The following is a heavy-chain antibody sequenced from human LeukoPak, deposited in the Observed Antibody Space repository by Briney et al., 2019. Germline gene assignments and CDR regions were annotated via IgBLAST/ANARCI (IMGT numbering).Heavy chain of an antibody. CDR2: ISPSGGST. Sequence: GASVKVSCKAFGYTFTSNYMHWVRQAPGQGPEWMGVISPSGGSTTYAQKFQGRVTLTRDMSTSTAYMELSSLRSEDTAVYYCIAHGSGTTDYWGQGTLVTVSS. V-gene: IGHV1-46*01. J-gene: IGHJ4*02. D-gene: IGHD3-10*01. CDR3: IAHGSGTTDY. CDR1: GYTFTSNY.